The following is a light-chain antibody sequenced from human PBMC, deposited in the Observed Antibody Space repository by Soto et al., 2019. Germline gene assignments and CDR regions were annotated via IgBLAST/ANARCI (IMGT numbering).Light chain of an antibody. CDR3: SSFTSGNTFEI. V-gene: IGLV2-14*01. Sequence: QSALTQPASVSGSPGQSITMSCTGTSGDVGGYNYVSWYQHHPGKAPQVLIHEVSNRLSGVSSRFSGSKSGNTASLTISGLQAEDEAHYYCSSFTSGNTFEIFGGGTKVTVL. CDR2: EVS. CDR1: SGDVGGYNY. J-gene: IGLJ2*01.